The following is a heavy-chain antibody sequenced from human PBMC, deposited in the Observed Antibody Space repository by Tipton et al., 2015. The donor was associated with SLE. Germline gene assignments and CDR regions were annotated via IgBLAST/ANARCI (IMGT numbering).Heavy chain of an antibody. D-gene: IGHD3-10*01. CDR3: ARGEAGDPGYYFVGMDV. J-gene: IGHJ6*02. CDR1: GDIFSRYG. V-gene: IGHV1-69*01. CDR2: IIPVFGTR. Sequence: QLVQSGAEVKKPGSSVKVSCRASGDIFSRYGIIWVRQAPGQGLEWMGGIIPVFGTRDYAQKYQGRVTVTADESTNTAYMELSSLKSEDTAVYYCARGEAGDPGYYFVGMDVWGQGTTVTV.